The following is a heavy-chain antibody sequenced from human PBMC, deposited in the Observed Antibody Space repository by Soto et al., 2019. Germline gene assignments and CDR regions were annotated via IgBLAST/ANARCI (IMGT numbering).Heavy chain of an antibody. Sequence: QVQLVQSGAEVKKPGASVKVSCKASGYTFTSYDITWVRQATAQGCEWMRWMNSNSGNTGYAQKFQGSVTMTTNPSIHTADMELSSLRSEDTAVYYCARGGYSSSDGIFDYGGQGTLVTVSS. V-gene: IGHV1-8*01. CDR3: ARGGYSSSDGIFDY. D-gene: IGHD6-6*01. CDR2: MNSNSGNT. J-gene: IGHJ4*02. CDR1: GYTFTSYD.